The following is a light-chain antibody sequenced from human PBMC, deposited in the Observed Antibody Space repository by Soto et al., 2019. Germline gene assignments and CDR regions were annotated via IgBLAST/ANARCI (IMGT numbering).Light chain of an antibody. V-gene: IGKV3-20*01. J-gene: IGKJ2*01. CDR3: QQYGSSPYT. Sequence: EIVLTQSPGTLSLSPGERATLSCRASQSVSSSYLAWYQQKPGQAPRLLIYGASSRATGILDRFSGSGSGTAFSRTISRLEPEDFAVYYCQQYGSSPYTFGQGTKLEIK. CDR1: QSVSSSY. CDR2: GAS.